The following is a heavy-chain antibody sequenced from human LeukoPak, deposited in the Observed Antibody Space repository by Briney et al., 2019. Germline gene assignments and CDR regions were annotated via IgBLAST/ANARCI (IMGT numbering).Heavy chain of an antibody. CDR2: IYYSGST. D-gene: IGHD3-3*01. J-gene: IGHJ4*02. Sequence: PSETLSLTCTVSGGSISSSSYYWGWIRQPPGKGLEWIGSIYYSGSTYYNPSLKSRVTISVDTSKNQFSLKLSSVTAADTAVYYCARLPFARYYFDYWGQGTLVTVSS. CDR1: GGSISSSSYY. V-gene: IGHV4-39*01. CDR3: ARLPFARYYFDY.